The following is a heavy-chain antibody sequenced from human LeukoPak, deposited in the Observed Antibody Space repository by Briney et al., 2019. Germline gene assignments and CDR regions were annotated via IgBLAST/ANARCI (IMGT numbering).Heavy chain of an antibody. CDR3: ARDPSYGRQWLGNWFDP. D-gene: IGHD6-19*01. CDR1: GGTFSSYA. V-gene: IGHV1-69*05. J-gene: IGHJ5*02. CDR2: IIPIFGTA. Sequence: SVKVSCKASGGTFSSYAISWVRQAPGQGLEWMGRIIPIFGTANYAQKFRGRVTITTDESTSTAYMELSSLRSEDTAVYYCARDPSYGRQWLGNWFDPWGQGTLVTVSS.